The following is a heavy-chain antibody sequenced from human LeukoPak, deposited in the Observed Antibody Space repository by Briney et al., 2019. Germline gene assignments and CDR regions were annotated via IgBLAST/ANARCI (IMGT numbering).Heavy chain of an antibody. CDR2: IIPIFGTA. CDR1: GYTFTSYA. Sequence: SVKVSCKASGYTFTSYAISWVRQAPGQGLEWMGGIIPIFGTANYAQKFQGRVTITADESTSTAYMELSSLRSEDTAVYFCASAPRYSSSWPNNWFDPWGQGTLVTVSS. CDR3: ASAPRYSSSWPNNWFDP. D-gene: IGHD6-13*01. V-gene: IGHV1-69*13. J-gene: IGHJ5*02.